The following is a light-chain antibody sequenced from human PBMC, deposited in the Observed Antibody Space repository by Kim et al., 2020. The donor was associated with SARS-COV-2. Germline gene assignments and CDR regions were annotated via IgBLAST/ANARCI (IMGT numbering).Light chain of an antibody. CDR2: DAS. V-gene: IGKV3-11*01. J-gene: IGKJ5*01. CDR1: QSVSSY. Sequence: LAPGERATLSCRASQSVSSYLAWYQQKPGQAPRLLIYDASNRATGIPARFSGSGSGTDFTLTISSLEPEDFAVYYCQQRSNWPITSGQGTRLEIK. CDR3: QQRSNWPIT.